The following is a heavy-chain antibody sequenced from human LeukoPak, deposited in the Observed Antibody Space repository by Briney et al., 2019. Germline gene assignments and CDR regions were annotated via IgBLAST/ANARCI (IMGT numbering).Heavy chain of an antibody. Sequence: GGSLRLSCAASGFTVSSNYMSWVRQAPGKGLEWVSVIYSGGSTYYADSVKGRFTISRDNSKNTLYLQMNSLRAEDTAVYYCARDHYYDSSGYYGGEFWFDPWGQGTLVTVSS. CDR3: ARDHYYDSSGYYGGEFWFDP. J-gene: IGHJ5*02. CDR1: GFTVSSNY. V-gene: IGHV3-53*01. D-gene: IGHD3-22*01. CDR2: IYSGGST.